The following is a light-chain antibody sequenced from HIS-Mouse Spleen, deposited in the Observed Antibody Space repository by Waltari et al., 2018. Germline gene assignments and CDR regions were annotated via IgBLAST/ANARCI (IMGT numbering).Light chain of an antibody. CDR1: SSDLGGYNY. V-gene: IGLV2-14*01. Sequence: QSALTQPASVSGSPGQSITISCTGTSSDLGGYNYVSCYQQHPGKAPKLMIYEVSNRPSGVSNRFSGSKSGNTASLTISGLQAEDEADYYCSSYTSSSTVVFGGGTKLTVL. CDR2: EVS. J-gene: IGLJ2*01. CDR3: SSYTSSSTVV.